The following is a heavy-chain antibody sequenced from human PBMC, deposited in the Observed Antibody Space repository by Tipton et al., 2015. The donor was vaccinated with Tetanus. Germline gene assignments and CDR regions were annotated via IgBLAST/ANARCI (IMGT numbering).Heavy chain of an antibody. D-gene: IGHD1-26*01. CDR1: GGSVSSGSYY. CDR3: ARDRVGATHAGMDV. Sequence: TLSLTCTVSGGSVSSGSYYWSWIRQPPGKGLEWIGYIYYSGSTNYNPSLKSRVTISVDASKNQFSLKLSSVTAADTAVYYCARDRVGATHAGMDVCGQGTSVTVSS. V-gene: IGHV4-61*01. CDR2: IYYSGST. J-gene: IGHJ6*02.